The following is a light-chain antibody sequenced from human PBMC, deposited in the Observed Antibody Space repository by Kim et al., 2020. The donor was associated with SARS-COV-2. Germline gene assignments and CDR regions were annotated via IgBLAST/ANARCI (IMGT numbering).Light chain of an antibody. V-gene: IGKV3-11*01. CDR1: QSVSSH. CDR3: QQRSDWPLT. Sequence: EIVLTQSPATVSLSPGERATLSCRASQSVSSHLAWYQQKPGQAPRLLIYPASNRATGIPARFSGSGSGTDFTLTISSLDPEDFAVYYCQQRSDWPLTFGGETKVHIK. J-gene: IGKJ4*01. CDR2: PAS.